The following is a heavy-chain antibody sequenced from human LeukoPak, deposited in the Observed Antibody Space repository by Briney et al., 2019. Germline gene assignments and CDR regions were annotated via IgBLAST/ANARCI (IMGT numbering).Heavy chain of an antibody. CDR3: ARVLLWFGEPYYFDY. J-gene: IGHJ4*02. CDR1: GGSISSYY. Sequence: SETLSLACTVSGGSISSYYWSWIRQPAGKGLEWIGRIYTSGSTNYNPSLKSRVTMSVDTSKNQFSLKLSSVTAADTAVYYCARVLLWFGEPYYFDYWGQGTLVTVSS. D-gene: IGHD3-10*01. CDR2: IYTSGST. V-gene: IGHV4-4*07.